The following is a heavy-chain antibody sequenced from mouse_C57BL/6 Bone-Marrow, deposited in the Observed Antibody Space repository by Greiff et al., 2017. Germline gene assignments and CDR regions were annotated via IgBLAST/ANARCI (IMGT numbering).Heavy chain of an antibody. CDR3: ARRDYYYGTPNE. J-gene: IGHJ1*03. D-gene: IGHD1-1*01. CDR2: IHPNSGST. CDR1: GYTFTSYW. V-gene: IGHV1-64*01. Sequence: QVQLQQPWAELVKPGASVKLSCKASGYTFTSYWMHWVKQRPGQGLEWIGMIHPNSGSTNYNEKFKSKATLTVDKSSSTAYMQLSSLTSEDSAVYYCARRDYYYGTPNEWGTGTTVTVSS.